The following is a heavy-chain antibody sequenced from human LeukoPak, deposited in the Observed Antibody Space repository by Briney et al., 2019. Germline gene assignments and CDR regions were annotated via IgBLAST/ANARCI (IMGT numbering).Heavy chain of an antibody. Sequence: GGSLRLSCASSGFTFSSYSMNWVRQAPGKGLEWVSSISSSSSYIYYADSVKGRFTISRDNAKNSLYLQMNSLRAEDTAVYYCARDLFQHPSRSFQHWGQGTLVTVSS. J-gene: IGHJ1*01. CDR2: ISSSSSYI. V-gene: IGHV3-21*01. D-gene: IGHD2-15*01. CDR3: ARDLFQHPSRSFQH. CDR1: GFTFSSYS.